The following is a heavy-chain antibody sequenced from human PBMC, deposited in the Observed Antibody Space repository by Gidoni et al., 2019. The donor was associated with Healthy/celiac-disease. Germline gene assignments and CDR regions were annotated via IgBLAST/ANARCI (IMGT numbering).Heavy chain of an antibody. D-gene: IGHD6-13*01. Sequence: EVQPVESGGGLVQPGGSLRLSCAASGVTFSSYEMNWVRQAPGKGLEWVSYISSSGSTIYYADSVKGRFTISRDNAKNSLYLQMNSLRAEDTAVYYCARGRGQQLPLDYWGQGTLVTVSS. V-gene: IGHV3-48*03. CDR2: ISSSGSTI. CDR3: ARGRGQQLPLDY. J-gene: IGHJ4*02. CDR1: GVTFSSYE.